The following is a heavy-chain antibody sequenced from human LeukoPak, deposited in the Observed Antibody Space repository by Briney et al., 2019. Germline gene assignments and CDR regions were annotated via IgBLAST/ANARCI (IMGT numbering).Heavy chain of an antibody. J-gene: IGHJ4*02. CDR1: GGSISSSSYY. Sequence: PAETLSLTCTVSGGSISSSSYYWGWIRQPPGKGLEWIGYIYYSGSTNYNPSLKSRVTISVDTSKNQFSLKLSSVTAADTAVYYCARLDNAGYSYASFDYWGQGTLVTVSS. CDR3: ARLDNAGYSYASFDY. CDR2: IYYSGST. D-gene: IGHD5-18*01. V-gene: IGHV4-61*05.